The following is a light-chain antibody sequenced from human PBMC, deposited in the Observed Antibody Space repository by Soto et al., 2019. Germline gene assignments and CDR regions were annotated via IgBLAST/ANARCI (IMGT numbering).Light chain of an antibody. J-gene: IGKJ2*01. V-gene: IGKV3-11*01. Sequence: EIVLTQSPATLSLSPGERATLSCRASQSVDTFLAWYQQKPGRTPRLLIYDTSNRATGIPPRFSGSGSGPDFTLAISRLAPEDFAVYYCQVRTDWPPFMYSFGQGTKVEVK. CDR3: QVRTDWPPFMYS. CDR2: DTS. CDR1: QSVDTF.